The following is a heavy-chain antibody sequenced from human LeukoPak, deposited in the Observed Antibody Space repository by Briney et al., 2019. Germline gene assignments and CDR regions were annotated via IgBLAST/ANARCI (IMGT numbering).Heavy chain of an antibody. CDR1: GFTFSRSG. J-gene: IGHJ4*02. V-gene: IGHV3-30*18. D-gene: IGHD3-22*01. CDR3: AKDSYDRSGYYYYYFAS. Sequence: QPGGSLRLSCAASGFTFSRSGMHWVRQAPGKGLEWVAVISYDGSNKYYADSVKGRFTISRDNSKNTLYLQMNSMRAGDTAVYYCAKDSYDRSGYYYYYFASWGQGTQVTVS. CDR2: ISYDGSNK.